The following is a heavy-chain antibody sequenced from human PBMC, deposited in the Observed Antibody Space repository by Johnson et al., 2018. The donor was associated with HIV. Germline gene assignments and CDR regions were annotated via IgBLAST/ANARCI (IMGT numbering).Heavy chain of an antibody. V-gene: IGHV3-30*04. CDR1: GFTFSTYS. CDR2: ISYDGNNK. CDR3: ARESGWGHDAFDI. D-gene: IGHD3-22*01. J-gene: IGHJ3*02. Sequence: QVQLVESGGGVVQPGRSLRLSCAASGFTFSTYSMHWVRQAPGMRLEWVAVISYDGNNKYYADSLTGRFTISRDNSKNTLYLQMNSLRAEDTAVYSCARESGWGHDAFDIWGQGTMVIVSS.